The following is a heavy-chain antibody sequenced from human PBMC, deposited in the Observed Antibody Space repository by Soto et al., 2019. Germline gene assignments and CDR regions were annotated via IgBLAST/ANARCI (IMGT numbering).Heavy chain of an antibody. CDR1: GFTFSGSA. V-gene: IGHV3-73*01. CDR2: IRSKANSYAT. CDR3: TRHYGGGGWNWFDP. J-gene: IGHJ5*02. D-gene: IGHD3-16*01. Sequence: GGSLRLSCVASGFTFSGSAMHWVRQASGKGLEWVGRIRSKANSYATAYAASVKGRFTSSRDDSKNTAYLQMNSLKTEDTAVYYCTRHYGGGGWNWFDPWGQGTLVTV.